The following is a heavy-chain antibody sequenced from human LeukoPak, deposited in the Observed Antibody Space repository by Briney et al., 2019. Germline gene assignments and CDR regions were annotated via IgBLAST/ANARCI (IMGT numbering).Heavy chain of an antibody. Sequence: SETLSLTCTVSGGSISSGGYYWSWIRQHPGKGLEWIGYIYYSGSTYYNPSLESRVTISVDTSKNQFSLKLSSVTAADTAVYYCARAPTAPLAQSVDAFDIWGQGTMVTVSS. CDR2: IYYSGST. V-gene: IGHV4-31*03. CDR3: ARAPTAPLAQSVDAFDI. J-gene: IGHJ3*02. D-gene: IGHD1-1*01. CDR1: GGSISSGGYY.